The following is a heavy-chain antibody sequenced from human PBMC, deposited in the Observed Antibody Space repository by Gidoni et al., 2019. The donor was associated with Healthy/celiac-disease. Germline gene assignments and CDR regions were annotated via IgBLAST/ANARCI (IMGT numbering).Heavy chain of an antibody. CDR1: GGSISSYY. D-gene: IGHD3-16*02. V-gene: IGHV4-59*08. J-gene: IGHJ4*02. CDR3: ARSDVWGSYRYHFDY. CDR2: IYYSGST. Sequence: QVQLQESGPGLVKPSETLSLTCTVSGGSISSYYWSWIRQPPGKGLEWIGYIYYSGSTNYNPSLKSRVTISVDTSKNQFSLKLSSVTAADTAVYYCARSDVWGSYRYHFDYWGQGTLVTVSS.